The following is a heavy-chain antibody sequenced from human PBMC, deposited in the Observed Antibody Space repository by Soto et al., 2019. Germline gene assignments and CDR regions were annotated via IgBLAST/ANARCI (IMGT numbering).Heavy chain of an antibody. D-gene: IGHD1-26*01. V-gene: IGHV3-23*01. J-gene: IGHJ4*02. Sequence: GGSLRLSCAASGFTFSSYAMSWVRQAPGKGLEWVSSISGNGASTYHADSVKGRFTLSRDNSKNTLYLQLNSLRAEDTAVYYCVKANDYLVGYYFDYWGQGTLVTVSS. CDR3: VKANDYLVGYYFDY. CDR2: ISGNGAST. CDR1: GFTFSSYA.